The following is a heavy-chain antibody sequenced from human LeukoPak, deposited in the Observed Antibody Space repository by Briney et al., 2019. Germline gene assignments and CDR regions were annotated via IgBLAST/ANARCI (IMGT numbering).Heavy chain of an antibody. D-gene: IGHD2-2*01. CDR1: GFTFSSYY. Sequence: GGSLRLSCAASGFTFSSYYMHWVRQAPGKGLVWVSRINSDGSTTNYADSVKGRFTISRDNAQNSLYLQMNSLTAEDTAVYYCAREGSAADDFDYWGQGTLVTVSS. CDR2: INSDGSTT. CDR3: AREGSAADDFDY. V-gene: IGHV3-74*01. J-gene: IGHJ4*02.